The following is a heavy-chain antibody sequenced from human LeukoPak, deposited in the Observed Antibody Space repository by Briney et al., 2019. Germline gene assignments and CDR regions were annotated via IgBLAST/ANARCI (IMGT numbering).Heavy chain of an antibody. CDR1: GYSISSGYY. CDR3: ARAGLLWFGEFRPELDY. J-gene: IGHJ4*02. Sequence: SETLSLTCAVSGYSISSGYYWGWIRPPPGKGLEWIGSIYHSGSTYYNPSLKSRVTISADTSKNQFSLKLSSVTAADTAVYYCARAGLLWFGEFRPELDYWGQGTLVTVSS. CDR2: IYHSGST. D-gene: IGHD3-10*01. V-gene: IGHV4-38-2*01.